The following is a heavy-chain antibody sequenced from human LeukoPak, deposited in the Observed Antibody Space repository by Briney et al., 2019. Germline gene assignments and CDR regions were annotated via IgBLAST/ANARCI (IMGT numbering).Heavy chain of an antibody. CDR3: AKYNWNDPQYFDY. Sequence: GRSLRLSCAASGFTFSSYGMHWVRQAPGKGLEWVAVISYDGSNKYYADSVKGRFTISRDNSKDTLYLQMNSLRAEDTAVYYCAKYNWNDPQYFDYWGQGTLVTVSS. D-gene: IGHD1-20*01. CDR2: ISYDGSNK. J-gene: IGHJ4*02. CDR1: GFTFSSYG. V-gene: IGHV3-30*18.